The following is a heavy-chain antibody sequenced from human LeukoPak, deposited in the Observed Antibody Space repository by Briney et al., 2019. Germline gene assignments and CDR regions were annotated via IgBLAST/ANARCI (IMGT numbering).Heavy chain of an antibody. D-gene: IGHD6-13*01. CDR3: ARDGGSSWYFDY. V-gene: IGHV3-21*01. CDR2: ISRSSSYI. CDR1: GFTFSSYS. J-gene: IGHJ4*02. Sequence: GGSLRLSCAASGFTFSSYSMNWVRQAPGKGLEWVSSISRSSSYIYYAESVKGRFTISRDNAKNSLYLQMNSLRAEDTAVYYCARDGGSSWYFDYWGQGTLVTVSS.